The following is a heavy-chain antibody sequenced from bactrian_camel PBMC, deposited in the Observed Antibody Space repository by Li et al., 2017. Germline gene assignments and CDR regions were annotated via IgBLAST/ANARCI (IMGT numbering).Heavy chain of an antibody. V-gene: IGHV3S40*01. CDR2: IKFDGSLT. J-gene: IGHJ6*01. CDR1: GFSMPD. D-gene: IGHD1*01. Sequence: DVQLVESGGGLVQPGGSLRLSCAASGFSMPDMRWVRQAPGKGLEWVSAIKFDGSLTYYADSVKGRFTISQDNARSMLYLQMDSLKPEDTAMYYCAAERYLLRCGTWLLYADSHFYAWGQGTQVTVS. CDR3: AAERYLLRCGTWLLYADSHFYA.